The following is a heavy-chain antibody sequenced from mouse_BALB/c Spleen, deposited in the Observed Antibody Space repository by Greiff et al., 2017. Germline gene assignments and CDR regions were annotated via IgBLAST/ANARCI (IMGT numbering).Heavy chain of an antibody. J-gene: IGHJ2*01. V-gene: IGHV1-87*01. D-gene: IGHD1-3*01. CDR2: IYPGDGDT. Sequence: VQLQESGAELARPGASVKLSCKASGYTFTSYWMQWVKQRPGQGLEWIGAIYPGDGDTRYTQKFKGKATLTADKSSSTAYMQLSSLASEDSAVYYCARRSGKGYYFDYWGQGTTLTVSS. CDR3: ARRSGKGYYFDY. CDR1: GYTFTSYW.